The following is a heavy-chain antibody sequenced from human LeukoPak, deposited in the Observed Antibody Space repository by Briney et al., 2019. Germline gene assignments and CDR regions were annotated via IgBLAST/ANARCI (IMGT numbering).Heavy chain of an antibody. D-gene: IGHD6-13*01. CDR3: AREGSSSSPNTAYYYYYMDV. CDR2: INHSGST. V-gene: IGHV4-34*01. J-gene: IGHJ6*03. CDR1: GGSFSGYY. Sequence: SETLSLTCAVSGGSFSGYYWSWIRQPPGKGLEWIGEINHSGSTNYNPSLKSRVTISVDTSKNQFSLKLSSVTAADTAVYYCAREGSSSSPNTAYYYYYMDVWGKGTTVTVSS.